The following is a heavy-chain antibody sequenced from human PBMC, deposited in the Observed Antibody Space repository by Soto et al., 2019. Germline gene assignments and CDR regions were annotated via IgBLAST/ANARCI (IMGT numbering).Heavy chain of an antibody. CDR3: AKDTRQSNYDILTGYYNVITLGSV. J-gene: IGHJ6*02. V-gene: IGHV3-7*03. D-gene: IGHD3-9*01. Sequence: GGSLRLSCAASGFTFSNYWMSWVRQAPGKGLEWVANIKQDGGSTYYADSVKGRFTISRDNSKNTLYLQMNSLRAEDTAVYYCAKDTRQSNYDILTGYYNVITLGSVWGQGTTVTVSS. CDR1: GFTFSNYW. CDR2: IKQDGGST.